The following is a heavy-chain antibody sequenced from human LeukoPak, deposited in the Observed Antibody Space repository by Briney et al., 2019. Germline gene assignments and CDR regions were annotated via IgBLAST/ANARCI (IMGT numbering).Heavy chain of an antibody. CDR1: GGSISSYY. CDR2: IYHSGST. V-gene: IGHV4-59*01. J-gene: IGHJ6*03. CDR3: AREGHYYDSSGYYYYYYMDV. D-gene: IGHD3-22*01. Sequence: SETLSLTCTVSGGSISSYYWSWIRQPPGKGLEWIGSIYHSGSTYYNPSLKSRVTISVDTSKNQFSLKLSSVTAADTAVYYCAREGHYYDSSGYYYYYYMDVWGKGTTVTVSS.